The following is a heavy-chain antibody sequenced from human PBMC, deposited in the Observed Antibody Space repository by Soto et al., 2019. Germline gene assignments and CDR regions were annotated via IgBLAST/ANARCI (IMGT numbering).Heavy chain of an antibody. Sequence: GGSLRLSCAASGFIFSNSGMHWVRQAPGKGLEWVAVIWYDGSNKYYADSVKGRFTISRDNSKNMLYLQMNSLRVEDAAVYYCARDPQLWPPKPDYWGQGTLVTVSS. CDR1: GFIFSNSG. V-gene: IGHV3-33*01. CDR2: IWYDGSNK. J-gene: IGHJ4*02. CDR3: ARDPQLWPPKPDY. D-gene: IGHD5-18*01.